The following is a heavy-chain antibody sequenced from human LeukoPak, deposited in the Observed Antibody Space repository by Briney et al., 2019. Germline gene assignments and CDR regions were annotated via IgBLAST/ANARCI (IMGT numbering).Heavy chain of an antibody. D-gene: IGHD3-22*01. J-gene: IGHJ4*02. CDR3: ARGTYYYDSSGYYDFDY. CDR2: INHSGST. V-gene: IGHV4-34*01. CDR1: GGSFSGYY. Sequence: SETLSLTCAVYGGSFSGYYWSWIRQPPGKGLEWGGEINHSGSTNYNPSLKSRVTISVDTSKNQFSLKLSSATAADTAVYYCARGTYYYDSSGYYDFDYWGQGTLVTVSS.